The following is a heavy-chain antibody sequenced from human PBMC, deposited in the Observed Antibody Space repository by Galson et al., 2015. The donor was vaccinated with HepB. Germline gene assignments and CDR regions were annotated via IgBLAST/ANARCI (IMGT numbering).Heavy chain of an antibody. CDR1: GGSISSYY. V-gene: IGHV4-59*01. D-gene: IGHD6-13*01. CDR3: ARDRSSSSWYSMGWYFDL. CDR2: IYYSGST. Sequence: LSLTCTVSGGSISSYYWSWIRQPPGKGLEWIGYIYYSGSTNYNPSLKSRVTISVDTSKNQFSLKLSSVTAADTAVYYCARDRSSSSWYSMGWYFDLWGRGTLVTVSS. J-gene: IGHJ2*01.